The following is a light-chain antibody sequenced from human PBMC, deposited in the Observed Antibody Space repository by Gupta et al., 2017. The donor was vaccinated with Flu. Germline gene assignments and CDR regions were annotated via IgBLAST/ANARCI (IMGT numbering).Light chain of an antibody. Sequence: SIPISCTRTSGDIGTHNSFSLYQKHPNEAPKLIIYDVSKRPSEVAHRFSGSQAGNTASLTISGLQAGDEAEYHFFSYTSNSIWVFGGGTKLIVL. V-gene: IGLV2-14*01. J-gene: IGLJ3*02. CDR1: SGDIGTHNS. CDR2: DVS. CDR3: FSYTSNSIWV.